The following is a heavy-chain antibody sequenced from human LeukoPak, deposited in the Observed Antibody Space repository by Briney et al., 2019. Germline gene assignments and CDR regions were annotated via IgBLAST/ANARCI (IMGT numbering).Heavy chain of an antibody. J-gene: IGHJ4*02. D-gene: IGHD6-19*01. CDR1: GFTFSSYG. CDR2: IRGSGGGT. V-gene: IGHV3-23*01. Sequence: PGGSLRPSCAASGFTFSSYGMSWVRQAPGKGLEWVSTIRGSGGGTYYADSVKGRFTISRDNSKNTLYLQMNSLRDEDTALYYCAKAGIGVVGYFDYWGQGTLVTVSS. CDR3: AKAGIGVVGYFDY.